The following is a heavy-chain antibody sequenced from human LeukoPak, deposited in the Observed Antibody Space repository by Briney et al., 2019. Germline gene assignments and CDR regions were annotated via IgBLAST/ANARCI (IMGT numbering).Heavy chain of an antibody. J-gene: IGHJ4*02. Sequence: SETLSLTCTVSGASFSSYYWSWIQQPPAKRLEWIRYIYYSGSTDYHPSLKSRVTISVDTSKNQFSLKLRSVTAADTAAPYCASDTRTGYSAYWGQGTLVTVSS. CDR2: IYYSGST. CDR1: GASFSSYY. CDR3: ASDTRTGYSAY. V-gene: IGHV4-59*01. D-gene: IGHD3/OR15-3a*01.